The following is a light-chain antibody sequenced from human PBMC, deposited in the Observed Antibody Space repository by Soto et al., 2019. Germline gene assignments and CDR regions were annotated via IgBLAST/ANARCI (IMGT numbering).Light chain of an antibody. CDR2: NVY. V-gene: IGLV2-14*03. CDR3: SAYTVSRTYV. J-gene: IGLJ1*01. Sequence: QSVLTQPASVSGSPGQSITTSCTGTSSDVGAYNFVSWHQQHPGKAPKLMIYNVYDRPSGISYRFSGSKSGNTASLTISGLQGEDDADYYCSAYTVSRTYVFGTGTKGTVL. CDR1: SSDVGAYNF.